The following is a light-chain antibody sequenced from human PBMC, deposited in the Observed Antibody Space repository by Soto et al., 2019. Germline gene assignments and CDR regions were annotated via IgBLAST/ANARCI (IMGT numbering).Light chain of an antibody. Sequence: QSALTQPASVSGSPGQSVTISCTGTSSDFGNYNFVSWYQHHPGKVPKVIIYESSKRPSGVSDRFSGSKSGNTASLTISGLQAEDEADYYCFSFTSTNTHAFGSGTKLTVL. V-gene: IGLV2-23*01. CDR2: ESS. CDR1: SSDFGNYNF. J-gene: IGLJ1*01. CDR3: FSFTSTNTHA.